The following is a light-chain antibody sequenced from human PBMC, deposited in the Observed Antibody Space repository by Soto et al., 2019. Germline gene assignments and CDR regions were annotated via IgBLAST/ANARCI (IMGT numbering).Light chain of an antibody. Sequence: EIVLTQSPGTLSVSPGERATLSCRASQSVSDGYLPWYQQKPRQAPRLLIYEASARATGIPDRFSGSGSGTDCTLTISRRELEDFAVYYCQHYGGSPRTVGQGTKVDSK. CDR3: QHYGGSPRT. V-gene: IGKV3-20*01. CDR1: QSVSDGY. J-gene: IGKJ1*01. CDR2: EAS.